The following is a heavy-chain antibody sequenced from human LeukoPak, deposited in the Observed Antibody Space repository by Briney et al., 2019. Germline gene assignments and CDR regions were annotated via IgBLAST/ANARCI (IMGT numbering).Heavy chain of an antibody. CDR2: ISSSSSYI. V-gene: IGHV3-21*01. D-gene: IGHD2-2*01. Sequence: PGGSLRLSCAASGFTFSSYSMNWVRQAPGKGLEWVSSISSSSSYIYYADSVKGRFTNSRDNAKNSLYLQMNSLRAEDTAVYYCAKDLYCSSTSCYYYYYYGMDVWGQGTTVTVSS. J-gene: IGHJ6*02. CDR3: AKDLYCSSTSCYYYYYYGMDV. CDR1: GFTFSSYS.